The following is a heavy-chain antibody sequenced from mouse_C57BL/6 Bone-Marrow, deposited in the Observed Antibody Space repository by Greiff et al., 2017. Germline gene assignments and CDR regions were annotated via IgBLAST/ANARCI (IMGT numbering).Heavy chain of an antibody. CDR1: GYTFTSYW. Sequence: QVQLQQPGAELVMPGASVKLSCKASGYTFTSYWMHWVKQRPGQGLEWIGEIDPSDSYTNYNQKFKGKSTLTVDTSSSTAYMQLSSLTSEYSAVYYCARDYYGSSPYYAMDYWGQGTSVTVSS. CDR3: ARDYYGSSPYYAMDY. V-gene: IGHV1-69*01. CDR2: IDPSDSYT. J-gene: IGHJ4*01. D-gene: IGHD1-1*01.